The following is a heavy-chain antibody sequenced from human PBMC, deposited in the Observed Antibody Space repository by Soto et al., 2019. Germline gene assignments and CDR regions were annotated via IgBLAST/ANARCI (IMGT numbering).Heavy chain of an antibody. CDR3: ARDFVSNYYDSSGSPAFSPDY. D-gene: IGHD3-22*01. Sequence: GGSLRLSCAASGFTFSSYAMHWVRQAPGKGLEWVAVISYDGSNKYYADSVKGRFTISRDNSKNTLYLQMNSLRAEDTAVYYCARDFVSNYYDSSGSPAFSPDYWGQGTLVTVSS. J-gene: IGHJ4*02. V-gene: IGHV3-30-3*01. CDR1: GFTFSSYA. CDR2: ISYDGSNK.